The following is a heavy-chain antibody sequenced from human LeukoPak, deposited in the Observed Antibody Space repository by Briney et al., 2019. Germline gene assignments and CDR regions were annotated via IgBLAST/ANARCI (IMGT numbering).Heavy chain of an antibody. J-gene: IGHJ5*02. CDR2: IYYSGST. V-gene: IGHV4-59*08. CDR3: ARHTAVAGRRGWFGP. D-gene: IGHD6-19*01. CDR1: GGSISSYY. Sequence: SETLSLTCTVSGGSISSYYWSWIRQPPGKGLEWIGYIYYSGSTNYNPSLKSRVTISVGTSKNQFSLKLSSVTAADTAVYYRARHTAVAGRRGWFGPRGQGTLVTGS.